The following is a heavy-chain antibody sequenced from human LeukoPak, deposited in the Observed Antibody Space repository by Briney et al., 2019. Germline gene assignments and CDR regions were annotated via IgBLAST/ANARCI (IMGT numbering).Heavy chain of an antibody. Sequence: PSETLSLTCAVSGGSISSSNWWSWVRQPPGKGLEWIGEIYHSGSTNYNPSLKSRVTISVDKSKNQFSLKLSSVTAADTAVYYCAREGGSYGYSYDYWGQGTLVTVSS. J-gene: IGHJ4*02. D-gene: IGHD3-16*01. CDR1: GGSISSSNW. CDR3: AREGGSYGYSYDY. V-gene: IGHV4-4*02. CDR2: IYHSGST.